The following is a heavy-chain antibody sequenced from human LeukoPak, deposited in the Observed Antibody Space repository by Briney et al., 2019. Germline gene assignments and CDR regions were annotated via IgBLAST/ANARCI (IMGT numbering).Heavy chain of an antibody. CDR2: IYHSGST. CDR1: GGSISSGGYS. Sequence: SETLSLTCAVSGGSISSGGYSWSWIRQPPGKGLEWIGYIYHSGSTYYNPSLKSRVTISVDRSKNQFSLKLSSVTAADTAVYYCARGGLQVVVAATDSDSAGNWFDPWGQGTLVTVSS. V-gene: IGHV4-30-2*01. J-gene: IGHJ5*02. D-gene: IGHD2-15*01. CDR3: ARGGLQVVVAATDSDSAGNWFDP.